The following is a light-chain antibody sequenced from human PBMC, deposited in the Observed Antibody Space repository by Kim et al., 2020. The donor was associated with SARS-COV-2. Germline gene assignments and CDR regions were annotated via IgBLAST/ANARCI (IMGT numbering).Light chain of an antibody. J-gene: IGLJ1*01. V-gene: IGLV2-23*02. CDR3: CSYGSSYV. CDR2: EVS. CDR1: SVDVGSYNL. Sequence: PGRSITSSGTGTSVDVGSYNLVSWYQQHTGKAPKLIVYEVSKRPSGVSNRFSDSKSGNTASLTISGLQAEDEADYYCCSYGSSYVFGTGTKVTVL.